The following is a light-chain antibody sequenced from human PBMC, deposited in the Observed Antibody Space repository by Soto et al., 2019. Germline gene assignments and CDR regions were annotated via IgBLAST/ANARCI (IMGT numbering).Light chain of an antibody. CDR3: QQYNNMLP. V-gene: IGKV1-33*01. CDR1: HDVSRN. CDR2: DAS. J-gene: IGKJ4*01. Sequence: DLQMTQSPSSLSASEGDRVTITCQSSHDVSRNLNWFQQKPGEAPQLLIYDASNLERGVPSRFSGSGSGTDFTLTISSLQPEDVATYYCQQYNNMLPFGGGTEVEIK.